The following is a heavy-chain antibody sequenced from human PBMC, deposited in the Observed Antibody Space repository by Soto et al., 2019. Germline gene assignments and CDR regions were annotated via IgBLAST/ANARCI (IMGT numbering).Heavy chain of an antibody. CDR3: VRPNFGALTHFDF. CDR1: GYTFTHYW. V-gene: IGHV5-51*01. Sequence: EFLTISCTSLGYTFTHYWIGWVRQTPGKGLEWMGIIFPGDSDTRYNPSFEGQVTVSADESISTAYLQWNTLKASDTAMYYCVRPNFGALTHFDFWGQGTLVTVS. D-gene: IGHD3-16*01. J-gene: IGHJ4*02. CDR2: IFPGDSDT.